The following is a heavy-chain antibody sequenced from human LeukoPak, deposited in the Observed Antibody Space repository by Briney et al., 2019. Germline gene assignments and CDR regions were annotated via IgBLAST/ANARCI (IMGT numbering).Heavy chain of an antibody. CDR2: IYYSGST. CDR3: ARQASDTFYYYCYMDV. J-gene: IGHJ6*03. D-gene: IGHD2/OR15-2a*01. CDR1: GGSISSYY. Sequence: SETLSLTCTVSGGSISSYYWSWIRQPPGKGLEWIGYIYYSGSTNYNPSLKSRVTISVDTSKNQFSLKLSSVTAADTAVYYCARQASDTFYYYCYMDVWGKGTTVTVSS. V-gene: IGHV4-59*08.